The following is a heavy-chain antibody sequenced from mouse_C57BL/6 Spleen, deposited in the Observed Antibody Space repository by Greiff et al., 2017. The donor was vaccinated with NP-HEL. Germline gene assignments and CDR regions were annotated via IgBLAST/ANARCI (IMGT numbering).Heavy chain of an antibody. D-gene: IGHD2-10*01. J-gene: IGHJ4*01. Sequence: DVHLVESGGGLVKPGGSLKLSCAASGFTFSDYGMHWVRQAPEKGLEWVAYISSGSSTIYYADTVKGRFTITGDNAKNTLFLQMTSLRSEVTAMYYCARTGAYFYAMDYWGQGTSVTVSS. CDR3: ARTGAYFYAMDY. V-gene: IGHV5-17*01. CDR1: GFTFSDYG. CDR2: ISSGSSTI.